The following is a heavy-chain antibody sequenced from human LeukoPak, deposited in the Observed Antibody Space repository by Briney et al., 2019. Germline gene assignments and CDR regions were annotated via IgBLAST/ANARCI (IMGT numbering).Heavy chain of an antibody. Sequence: RGSLRLSCAASGFTFSSYSMNWVRQAPGKGLEWVSSISSSSSYIYYADSVKGRFTISRDNAKNSLYLQMNSLRAEDTAVYYCARSSSSSWYSDYWGQGTLVTVSS. D-gene: IGHD6-13*01. CDR3: ARSSSSSWYSDY. CDR2: ISSSSSYI. V-gene: IGHV3-21*01. J-gene: IGHJ4*02. CDR1: GFTFSSYS.